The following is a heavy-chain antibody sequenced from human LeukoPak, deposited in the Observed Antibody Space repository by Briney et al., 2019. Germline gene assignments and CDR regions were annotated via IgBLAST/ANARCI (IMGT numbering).Heavy chain of an antibody. D-gene: IGHD3-10*01. CDR3: ARLVRGVRRFDP. V-gene: IGHV4-34*01. CDR2: INHSGST. CDR1: GGSFSGYY. Sequence: SETLSLTCAVYGGSFSGYYWSWIRQPPGKGLEWTGEINHSGSTNYNPSLKSRVTISVDTSKNQFSLKLSSVTAADTAVYYCARLVRGVRRFDPWGQGTLVTVSS. J-gene: IGHJ5*02.